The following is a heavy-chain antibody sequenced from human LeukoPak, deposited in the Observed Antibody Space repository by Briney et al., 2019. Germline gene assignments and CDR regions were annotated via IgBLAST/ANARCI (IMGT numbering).Heavy chain of an antibody. CDR3: AKGTTVTMGD. V-gene: IGHV3-23*01. D-gene: IGHD4-17*01. J-gene: IGHJ4*02. CDR2: ISGSGGST. CDR1: GFTFSSYA. Sequence: GGSLRLSCAASGFTFSSYAMSWVRQAPGKGLEWVSAISGSGGSTYYADSVKGRFTISRDNAKNSLYLQMNSLRAEDTALYYCAKGTTVTMGDWGQGTLVTVSS.